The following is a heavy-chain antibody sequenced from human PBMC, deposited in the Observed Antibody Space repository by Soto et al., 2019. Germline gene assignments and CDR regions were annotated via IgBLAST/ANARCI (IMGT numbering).Heavy chain of an antibody. V-gene: IGHV3-7*01. CDR2: IKQDGSEK. CDR3: ARDSSFDDSSGYLDY. Sequence: GVLRLSCAASGFTFSSYWMSWVRQAPGKGLEWVANIKQDGSEKYYVDSVKGRFTISRDNAKNSLYLQMNSLRAEDTAVYYCARDSSFDDSSGYLDYWGQGTLVTVS. CDR1: GFTFSSYW. D-gene: IGHD3-22*01. J-gene: IGHJ4*02.